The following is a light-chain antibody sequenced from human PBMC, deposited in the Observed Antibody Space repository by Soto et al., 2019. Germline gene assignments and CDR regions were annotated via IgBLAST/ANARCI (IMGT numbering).Light chain of an antibody. CDR2: DAS. Sequence: DIQMTQSPSTLSASVGDRVTITCRASQSISSWLAWYQQKPGKAPKLLIYDASSLESGVPSRFSGSGSGTEFPLTIRSLEADDFATYYCQQYNSYSGTFGQGTKVEIK. V-gene: IGKV1-5*01. CDR3: QQYNSYSGT. CDR1: QSISSW. J-gene: IGKJ1*01.